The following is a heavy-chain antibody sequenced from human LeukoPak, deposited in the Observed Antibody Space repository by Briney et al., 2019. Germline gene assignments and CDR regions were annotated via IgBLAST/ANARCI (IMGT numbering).Heavy chain of an antibody. CDR3: ARLGGLYGDLGEFWFDP. CDR1: GGSISSYY. CDR2: IYTSGST. V-gene: IGHV4-4*07. J-gene: IGHJ5*02. Sequence: SETLSLTCTVSGGSISSYYWSWIRQPAGKGLEWIGRIYTSGSTNYNPSLKSRVTMSVDSSKNQFSLKLSSVTAADTAVYYCARLGGLYGDLGEFWFDPWGQGTLVTVSS. D-gene: IGHD4-17*01.